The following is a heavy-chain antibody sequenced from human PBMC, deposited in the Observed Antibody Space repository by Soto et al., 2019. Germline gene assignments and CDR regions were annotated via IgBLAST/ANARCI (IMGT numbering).Heavy chain of an antibody. D-gene: IGHD2-2*01. CDR3: ARGRGGLVVVPAAMRSTAFDI. CDR2: INHSGST. Sequence: VQLQQWGAGLLKPSETLSLTCAVYGGSFSGYYWSWIRQPPGKGLEWIGEINHSGSTNYNPSLKSRVTISVDTSKNQFSLKLSSVTAADTAVYYCARGRGGLVVVPAAMRSTAFDIWGQGTMVTVSS. J-gene: IGHJ3*02. V-gene: IGHV4-34*01. CDR1: GGSFSGYY.